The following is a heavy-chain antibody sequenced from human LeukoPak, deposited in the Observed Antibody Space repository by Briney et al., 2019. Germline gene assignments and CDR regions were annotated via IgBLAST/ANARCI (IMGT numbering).Heavy chain of an antibody. D-gene: IGHD1-7*01. CDR3: ARGRNWNYVY. CDR2: IYYSGST. CDR1: GGSISSYY. V-gene: IGHV4-59*01. Sequence: SETLSLTCTVSGGSISSYYWSWIRQPPGRGLEWIGYIYYSGSTNYNPSLKSRVTMSVDTSKNQFSLKLSSVTAADTAVYYCARGRNWNYVYWGQGTLVTVSS. J-gene: IGHJ4*02.